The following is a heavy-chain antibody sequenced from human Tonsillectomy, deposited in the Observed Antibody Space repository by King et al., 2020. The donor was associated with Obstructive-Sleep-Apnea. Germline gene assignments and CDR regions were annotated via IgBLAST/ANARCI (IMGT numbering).Heavy chain of an antibody. D-gene: IGHD6-13*01. V-gene: IGHV3-9*01. CDR3: AGMGHSSSWYYSDY. CDR1: GFTFDDHA. J-gene: IGHJ4*02. CDR2: ISWNSGSI. Sequence: VQLVESGGGLGQPGWSLRLTCAASGFTFDDHAMFWVRQAPGKGLEWVSGISWNSGSIGYADSVKGRFTISRDNTKNSLYMQMNSLRAEDTALYYCAGMGHSSSWYYSDYWGQGTLVTVSS.